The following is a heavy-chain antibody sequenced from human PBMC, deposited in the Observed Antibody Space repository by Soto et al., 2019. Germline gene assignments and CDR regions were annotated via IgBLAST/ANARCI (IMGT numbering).Heavy chain of an antibody. CDR3: AREGGSETLQPSYNWFDP. V-gene: IGHV1-2*02. CDR2: INANNGGA. J-gene: IGHJ5*02. Sequence: ASVKVSCKASGYTFTDYHIHWVRQAPGQGLEFMGWINANNGGAGSAQQFQGRVTVTRDTSITTVYMELSNLRSDDTTVYYCAREGGSETLQPSYNWFDPWGQGTQVTVSS. D-gene: IGHD6-25*01. CDR1: GYTFTDYH.